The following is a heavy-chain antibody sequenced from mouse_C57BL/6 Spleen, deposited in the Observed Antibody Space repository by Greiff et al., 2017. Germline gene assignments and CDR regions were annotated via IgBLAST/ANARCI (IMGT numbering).Heavy chain of an antibody. CDR2: INYDGSST. Sequence: EVKLVESEGGLVQPGSSMKLSCTASGFTFSDYYMAWVRQVPEKGLEWVANINYDGSSTYYLDSLKSRFIISRDNAKNILYLQMSSLKSEDTATYYCAREGSSVSMDYWGQGTSVTVSS. CDR3: AREGSSVSMDY. CDR1: GFTFSDYY. V-gene: IGHV5-16*01. J-gene: IGHJ4*01. D-gene: IGHD1-1*01.